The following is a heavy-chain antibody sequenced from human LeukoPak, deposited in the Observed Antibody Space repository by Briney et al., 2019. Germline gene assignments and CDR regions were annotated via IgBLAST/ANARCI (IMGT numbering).Heavy chain of an antibody. CDR3: GARRTYYYYMDV. D-gene: IGHD1-14*01. CDR1: GGSISSYY. J-gene: IGHJ6*03. Sequence: SESLSLTCTVSGGSISSYYWSWIRQPPGKGLEWVGYIHYSGSTNYNPSAKSGVTISVDTAKDQFSLKLKHVVAGETAVNDKGARRTYYYYMDVWGKGTTVTVSS. V-gene: IGHV4-59*01. CDR2: IHYSGST.